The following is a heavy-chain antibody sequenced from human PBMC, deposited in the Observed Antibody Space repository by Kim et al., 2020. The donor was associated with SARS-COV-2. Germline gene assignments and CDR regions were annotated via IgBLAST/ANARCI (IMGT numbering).Heavy chain of an antibody. V-gene: IGHV4-34*01. Sequence: SETLSLTCAVYGGSFSGYYWSWIRQPPGKGLEWIGEINHSGSTNYNPSLKSRVTISVDTSKNQFSLKLSSVTAADTAVYYCARGRRSSSQLLVFRFDYWGQGTLVTVSS. J-gene: IGHJ4*02. CDR1: GGSFSGYY. CDR3: ARGRRSSSQLLVFRFDY. CDR2: INHSGST. D-gene: IGHD6-13*01.